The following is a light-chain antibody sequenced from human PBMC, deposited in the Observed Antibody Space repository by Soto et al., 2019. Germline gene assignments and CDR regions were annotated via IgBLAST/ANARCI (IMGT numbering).Light chain of an antibody. CDR1: TSNIGSNY. CDR2: RNN. CDR3: ATWDDSLNGFYV. V-gene: IGLV1-47*01. Sequence: HFMLTQPPSASGTPGQGVTISCSGSTSNIGSNYVYWYQQLPGTAPKLLIYRNNQRPSGVPDRFSGSKSGTSASLAISGLRSDDEADYFCATWDDSLNGFYVFGTGTKVTVL. J-gene: IGLJ1*01.